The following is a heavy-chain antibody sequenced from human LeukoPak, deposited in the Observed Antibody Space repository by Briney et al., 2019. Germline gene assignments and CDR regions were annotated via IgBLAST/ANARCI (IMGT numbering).Heavy chain of an antibody. CDR2: ISYDGSNK. D-gene: IGHD3-10*01. CDR1: GFTFSSYA. J-gene: IGHJ3*02. V-gene: IGHV3-30-3*01. CDR3: ARVHPLATGAFDI. Sequence: PGWSLRLSCAASGFTFSSYAMHWVRQAPGEGLEWVAVISYDGSNKYYADSVKGRFTISRDNSKNTLYLQMNSLRAEDTAVYYCARVHPLATGAFDIWGQGTMVTVSS.